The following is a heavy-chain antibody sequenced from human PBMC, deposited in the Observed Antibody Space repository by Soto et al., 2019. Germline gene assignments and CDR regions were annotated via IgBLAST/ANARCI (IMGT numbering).Heavy chain of an antibody. CDR1: GFTFSSYG. Sequence: SLRLSWAASGFTFSSYGMHWVRQAPGKWLEWVAVISYDGSNKYYADSVKGRFTISRDNSKNTLYLQMNSLRAEDTAVYYCAKDYYDSSGYPHYYFYYCGQGTLVTVSS. J-gene: IGHJ4*02. V-gene: IGHV3-30*18. CDR2: ISYDGSNK. D-gene: IGHD3-22*01. CDR3: AKDYYDSSGYPHYYFYY.